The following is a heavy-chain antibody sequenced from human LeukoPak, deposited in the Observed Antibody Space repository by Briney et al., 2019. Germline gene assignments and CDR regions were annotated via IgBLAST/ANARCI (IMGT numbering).Heavy chain of an antibody. D-gene: IGHD6-19*01. CDR1: GDSVSSNSAA. J-gene: IGHJ2*01. CDR2: TYYRSKWYN. CDR3: XRDIRGIAVADPPDWYFDL. Sequence: SQTLSLTCAISGDSVSSNSAAWNWIRQSPSRGLEWLGRTYYRSKWYNDYAVSVKSRITINPDTSKNQFSLQLNSVTPEDTAVYYCXRDIRGIAVADPPDWYFDLWGRGTLVTVSS. V-gene: IGHV6-1*01.